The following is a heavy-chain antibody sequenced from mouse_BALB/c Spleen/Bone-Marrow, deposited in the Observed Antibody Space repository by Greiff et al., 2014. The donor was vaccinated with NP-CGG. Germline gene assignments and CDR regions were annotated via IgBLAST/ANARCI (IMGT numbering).Heavy chain of an antibody. D-gene: IGHD2-4*01. J-gene: IGHJ3*01. CDR3: GRGNYDYDSWFGY. V-gene: IGHV1-37*01. CDR1: GYSFTGYF. CDR2: INPYNGDP. Sequence: EVQLQESGPELVKPGASVKISCKSGYSFTGYFMNWMKQSHGKSLEWIGRINPYNGDPFYNQKFKGKATLTVDKSSSTAHMELLSLTSEDSAVYYCGRGNYDYDSWFGYWGQGTLVTVSA.